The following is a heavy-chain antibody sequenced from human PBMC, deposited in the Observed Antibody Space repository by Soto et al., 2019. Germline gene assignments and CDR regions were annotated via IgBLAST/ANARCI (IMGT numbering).Heavy chain of an antibody. CDR2: ISTYNGNT. V-gene: IGHV1-18*01. CDR1: GYTFTTYG. D-gene: IGHD6-13*01. Sequence: QVHLVQSGAEVKKPGASVKVSCKASGYTFTTYGVTWVRQAPGQGLEWMGWISTYNGNTNYAQKLQGRVTMTTDTPTTTAYMQLRSLRSDDTAVYYCARTDSRPQDFDYWGQGTLLTVSS. J-gene: IGHJ4*02. CDR3: ARTDSRPQDFDY.